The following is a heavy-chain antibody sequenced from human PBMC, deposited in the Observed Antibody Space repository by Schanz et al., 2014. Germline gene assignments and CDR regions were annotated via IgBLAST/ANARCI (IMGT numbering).Heavy chain of an antibody. CDR1: GFTFSTYS. V-gene: IGHV3-23*04. CDR3: ARGYSNIWSPMAY. Sequence: EVQLVESGGGLVQPGGSLRLSCAASGFTFSTYSMSWVRQAPGKGLEWVSAINNGGGRTYYPDSVRGRFTISRDSSKNTLYLQMNSLRAEDTAVYYCARGYSNIWSPMAYWGQGTLVAVSS. CDR2: INNGGGRT. J-gene: IGHJ4*02. D-gene: IGHD6-13*01.